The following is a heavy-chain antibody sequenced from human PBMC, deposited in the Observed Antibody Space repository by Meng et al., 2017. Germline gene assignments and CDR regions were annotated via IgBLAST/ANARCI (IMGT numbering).Heavy chain of an antibody. CDR2: IIPIFATA. Sequence: LGASVAEVNKPGSSVKVSCKASGGSFSSYAIIWERQAPGQGLEWMGGIIPIFATANYAQKFQGRVTITADESTSTAYMELSSLRSEDTAVYYCAKEVDNWFDPWGQGTLVTVSS. CDR1: GGSFSSYA. D-gene: IGHD2-15*01. V-gene: IGHV1-69*01. J-gene: IGHJ5*02. CDR3: AKEVDNWFDP.